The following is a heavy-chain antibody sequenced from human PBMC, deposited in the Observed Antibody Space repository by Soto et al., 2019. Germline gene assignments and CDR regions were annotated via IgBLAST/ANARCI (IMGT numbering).Heavy chain of an antibody. CDR2: INVANGET. Sequence: QVQLVQSGAEVKMPGASVKVSCRASGYTFTSYTLHWVRQAPGQSLEWMGRINVANGETKYSEKFQGRVTITRDTSASTGNRELSSLRSEDTVVYYCGRDRRSANYGGCDYWGQGTLIAVSS. D-gene: IGHD2-2*01. J-gene: IGHJ4*02. V-gene: IGHV1-3*01. CDR3: GRDRRSANYGGCDY. CDR1: GYTFTSYT.